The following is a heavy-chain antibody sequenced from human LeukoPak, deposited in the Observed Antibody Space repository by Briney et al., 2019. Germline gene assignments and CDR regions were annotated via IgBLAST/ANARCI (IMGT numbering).Heavy chain of an antibody. D-gene: IGHD6-19*01. CDR2: INPNSGGT. V-gene: IGHV1-2*06. CDR1: GYTFTGYY. Sequence: ASVKVSCKASGYTFTGYYMHWVRQAPGQGLVWMGRINPNSGGTNYAQKFQGRVTMTRDTSISTAYMELSRLGSDDTAVYYCAISRQWLADDAFDIWGQGTMVTVSS. CDR3: AISRQWLADDAFDI. J-gene: IGHJ3*02.